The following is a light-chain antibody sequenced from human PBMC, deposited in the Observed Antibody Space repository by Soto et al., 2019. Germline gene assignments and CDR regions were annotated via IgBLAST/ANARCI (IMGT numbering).Light chain of an antibody. V-gene: IGKV2-28*01. CDR1: QRLLHTNGYNY. CDR2: LGS. CDR3: MQALQTPFT. Sequence: DIVMTQSPLSLPVTAGEPASISCRSSQRLLHTNGYNYVDWYLKKPGQSPKLLINLGSNRASGVPDRFSGSGSGTDFTLQISRVEAEDVGVYYCMQALQTPFTFGPGTKVDIK. J-gene: IGKJ3*01.